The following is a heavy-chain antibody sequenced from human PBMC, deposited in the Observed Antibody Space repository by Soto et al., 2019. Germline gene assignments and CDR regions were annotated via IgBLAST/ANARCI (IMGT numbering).Heavy chain of an antibody. Sequence: SETLSLTCTVSGGSVSSGSYYWSWIRQPPGKGLEWIGYIYYSGSTNYNPSLKSRVTISVDTSKNQFSLKLSSVTAADTAVYYCARGAPPSWEVGYYYGMDVWGQGTTVTVSS. J-gene: IGHJ6*02. D-gene: IGHD2-2*01. CDR2: IYYSGST. CDR3: ARGAPPSWEVGYYYGMDV. V-gene: IGHV4-61*01. CDR1: GGSVSSGSYY.